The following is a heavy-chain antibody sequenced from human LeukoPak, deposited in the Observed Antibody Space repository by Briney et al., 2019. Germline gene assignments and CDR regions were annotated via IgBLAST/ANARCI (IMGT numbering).Heavy chain of an antibody. Sequence: GGSLRLSCAASGFTFSSYEMNWVRQAPGKGLEWVSYISSSGSTIYYADSVKGRFTISRDNDKNSLYLQMHSLRAEDTAVYYCARYYYDSSGLGDAFDIWGQGTMVTVSS. CDR1: GFTFSSYE. CDR2: ISSSGSTI. J-gene: IGHJ3*02. V-gene: IGHV3-48*03. CDR3: ARYYYDSSGLGDAFDI. D-gene: IGHD3-22*01.